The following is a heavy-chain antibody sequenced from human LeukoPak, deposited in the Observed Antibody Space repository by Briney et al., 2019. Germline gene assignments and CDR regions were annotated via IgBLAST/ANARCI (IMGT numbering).Heavy chain of an antibody. CDR3: ARGEWMDGDYVGTDY. J-gene: IGHJ4*02. Sequence: PSGTLSLTCAVSGGSISSSNWWSWVRQPPGKGLEWIGEIYHSGSTNYNPSLKSRVTISVDTSKNQFSLKLSSVTAADTAVYYCARGEWMDGDYVGTDYWGQGTLVTVSS. D-gene: IGHD4-17*01. V-gene: IGHV4-4*02. CDR1: GGSISSSNW. CDR2: IYHSGST.